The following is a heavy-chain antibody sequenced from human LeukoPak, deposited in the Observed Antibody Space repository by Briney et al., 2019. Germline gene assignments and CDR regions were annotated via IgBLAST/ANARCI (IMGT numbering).Heavy chain of an antibody. D-gene: IGHD2-2*02. J-gene: IGHJ5*02. CDR1: GGSISSSSYY. V-gene: IGHV4-39*07. CDR3: ARYCSSTSCYTGLRFDP. Sequence: SETLSLTCTVSGGSISSSSYYWGWIRQPPGKGLEWIGSIYYSGSTYYNPSLKSRDTISVDTSKNQFSLKLSSVTAADTAVYYCARYCSSTSCYTGLRFDPWGQGTLVTVSS. CDR2: IYYSGST.